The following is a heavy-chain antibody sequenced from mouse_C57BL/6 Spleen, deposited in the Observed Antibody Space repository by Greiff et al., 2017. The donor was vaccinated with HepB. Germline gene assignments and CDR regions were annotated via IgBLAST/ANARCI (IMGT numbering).Heavy chain of an antibody. Sequence: QVQLQQSGAELVKPGASVKISCKASGYAFSSYWMNWVKQRPGKGLEWIGQIYPGDGDTNYNGKLKGKATLTADKSSSTAYMQLSSLTSEDSAVYFCARGTTVVATDAMDYWGQGTSVTVSS. J-gene: IGHJ4*01. CDR1: GYAFSSYW. D-gene: IGHD1-1*01. V-gene: IGHV1-80*01. CDR2: IYPGDGDT. CDR3: ARGTTVVATDAMDY.